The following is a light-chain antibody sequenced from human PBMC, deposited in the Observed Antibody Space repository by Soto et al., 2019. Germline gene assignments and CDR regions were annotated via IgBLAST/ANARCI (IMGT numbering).Light chain of an antibody. Sequence: QSVLTQPPSASGTPGQRVTISCSGSSSNIGSNTVKWYQQLPGTAPKLLIHSNNQRPSGVPGRFSDSKSGTSASLAISGLRSEDEADYYCAAWDDRLNGPVFGGGTQLTVL. J-gene: IGLJ2*01. CDR3: AAWDDRLNGPV. CDR1: SSNIGSNT. V-gene: IGLV1-44*01. CDR2: SNN.